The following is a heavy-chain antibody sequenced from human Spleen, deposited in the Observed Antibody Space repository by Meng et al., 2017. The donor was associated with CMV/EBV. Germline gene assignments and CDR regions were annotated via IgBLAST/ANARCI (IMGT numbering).Heavy chain of an antibody. Sequence: SETLSLTCTVSGGSISSGDYFWSWIRQPPGKGLECIGYIYYSGSTYYYPSLKSRLAISVDTSKNQFSLKLSSVTAADTAVYYCARGVNYGGNSGRDLAFSFDYWGQGTLVTVSS. CDR3: ARGVNYGGNSGRDLAFSFDY. D-gene: IGHD4-23*01. CDR1: GGSISSGDYF. V-gene: IGHV4-30-4*08. CDR2: IYYSGST. J-gene: IGHJ4*02.